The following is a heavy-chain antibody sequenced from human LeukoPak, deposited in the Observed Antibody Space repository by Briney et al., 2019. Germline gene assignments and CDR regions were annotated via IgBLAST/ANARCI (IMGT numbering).Heavy chain of an antibody. Sequence: SETLSLTCAVYGGSFSGYYWSCIRQPPGKGLEWIGEINHSGSTNYNPSLKSRVTISVDTSKNQFSLKLSSVTAADTAVYYCARDAYYYGSGSYYHLEFDYWGQGTLVTVSS. CDR2: INHSGST. V-gene: IGHV4-34*01. D-gene: IGHD3-10*01. CDR1: GGSFSGYY. CDR3: ARDAYYYGSGSYYHLEFDY. J-gene: IGHJ4*02.